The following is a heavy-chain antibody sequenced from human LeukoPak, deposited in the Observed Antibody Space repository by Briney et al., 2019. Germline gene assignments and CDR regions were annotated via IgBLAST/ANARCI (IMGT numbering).Heavy chain of an antibody. D-gene: IGHD3-10*01. CDR2: IKQDGSEK. Sequence: PGGSLRLSCAASGFTFSSYWMSWVRQAPGKGLEWVANIKQDGSEKYYVDSVKGRFTISRDNAKNSLYLQMNSLRAEDTAVYYCARDYYYGSGSYLDYWGQGTLVTVSS. J-gene: IGHJ4*02. CDR3: ARDYYYGSGSYLDY. CDR1: GFTFSSYW. V-gene: IGHV3-7*01.